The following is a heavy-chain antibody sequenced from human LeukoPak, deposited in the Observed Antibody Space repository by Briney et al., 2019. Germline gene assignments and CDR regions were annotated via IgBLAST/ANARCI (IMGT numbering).Heavy chain of an antibody. V-gene: IGHV4-31*03. CDR3: ARGGYYYDSSGYYSAFDI. J-gene: IGHJ3*02. Sequence: SQTLSLTCTVSGGSISSGGYYWSWIRQHPGKGLEWIGYIYYSGSTYYNPSLKSRVTISVDTSKNQFSLKLSSVTAADTAVYYCARGGYYYDSSGYYSAFDIWGQGTMVTVSS. D-gene: IGHD3-22*01. CDR2: IYYSGST. CDR1: GGSISSGGYY.